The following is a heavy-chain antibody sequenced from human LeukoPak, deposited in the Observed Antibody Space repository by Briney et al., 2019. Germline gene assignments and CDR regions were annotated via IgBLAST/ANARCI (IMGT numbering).Heavy chain of an antibody. J-gene: IGHJ3*02. V-gene: IGHV4-59*01. CDR1: GRSLSSYY. Sequence: PSETLSLTCTVSGRSLSSYYWSWIRQPPGQGLEWVGYIYYSGSTNYNPSLKSRVTLSVDTSKNQFSLKLSSVTAADTAVYYCARAVGDFWSGYPDAFDIWGQGTMVTVSS. D-gene: IGHD3-3*01. CDR2: IYYSGST. CDR3: ARAVGDFWSGYPDAFDI.